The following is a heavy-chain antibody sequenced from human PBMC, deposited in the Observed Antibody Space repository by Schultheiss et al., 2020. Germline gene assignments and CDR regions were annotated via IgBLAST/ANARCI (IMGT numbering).Heavy chain of an antibody. CDR3: SSSYSGGPLDY. D-gene: IGHD5-12*01. J-gene: IGHJ4*02. Sequence: SETLSLTCAVYGGSFSGYYWSWIRQPPGKGLEWMGEINHTGSTNYNPSLKIRVTISVDTSKNQYSLKLSSVTAADTAVYYCSSSYSGGPLDYWGQGTLVTVSS. CDR1: GGSFSGYY. V-gene: IGHV4-34*01. CDR2: INHTGST.